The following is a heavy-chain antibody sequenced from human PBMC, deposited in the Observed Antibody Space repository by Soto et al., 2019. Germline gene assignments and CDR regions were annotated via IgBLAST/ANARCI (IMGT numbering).Heavy chain of an antibody. CDR3: ARAPMAAAGIPYYFDY. V-gene: IGHV4-30-4*01. J-gene: IGHJ4*02. D-gene: IGHD6-13*01. CDR1: CGSISSVDYY. CDR2: IYYSGST. Sequence: SETLSLTCTVSCGSISSVDYYWSWIRQPPGKGLEWIGYIYYSGSTYYNPSLKSRVTISVDTSKNQFSLKLSSVTAADTAVYYCARAPMAAAGIPYYFDYWGQGTLVTVSS.